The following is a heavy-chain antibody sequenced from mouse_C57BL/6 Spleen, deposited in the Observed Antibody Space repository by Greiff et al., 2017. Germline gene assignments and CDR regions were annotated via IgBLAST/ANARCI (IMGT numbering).Heavy chain of an antibody. D-gene: IGHD2-4*01. Sequence: QVQLQQSGAELARPGASVTMSCKASGYTFTSYTMHWVKQRPGQGLEWIGYINPSSGYTKYNQKFKDKATLTADKSSSTAYMQLSSLTSGDSAVYYCTYYDYDEYFDVWGTGTTVTVSS. CDR3: TYYDYDEYFDV. CDR2: INPSSGYT. J-gene: IGHJ1*03. CDR1: GYTFTSYT. V-gene: IGHV1-4*01.